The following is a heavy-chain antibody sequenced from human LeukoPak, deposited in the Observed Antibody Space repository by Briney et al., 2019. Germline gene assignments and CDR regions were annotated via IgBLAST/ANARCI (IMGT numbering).Heavy chain of an antibody. Sequence: PGGSLRLSCAASGLSFSSYGMHWVRQAPGKGLEWVAYMRSDGSTKYYADSVKGRFTISRDNSKKTLYLQMNSLRPEDTAVYYCAKGYDSSGYYLDYWGQGTLVTVSP. CDR1: GLSFSSYG. J-gene: IGHJ4*02. CDR2: MRSDGSTK. CDR3: AKGYDSSGYYLDY. D-gene: IGHD3-22*01. V-gene: IGHV3-30*02.